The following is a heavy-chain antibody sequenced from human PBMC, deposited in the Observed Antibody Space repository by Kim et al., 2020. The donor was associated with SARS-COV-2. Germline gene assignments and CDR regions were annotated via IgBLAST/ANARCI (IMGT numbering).Heavy chain of an antibody. J-gene: IGHJ6*02. D-gene: IGHD3-10*01. CDR3: AREYYYGSGSYYYYYGMDV. V-gene: IGHV3-30*07. Sequence: RFTIARDNSKNTLYLQMNSLRAEETAVYYCAREYYYGSGSYYYYYGMDVWGQGTTVTVSS.